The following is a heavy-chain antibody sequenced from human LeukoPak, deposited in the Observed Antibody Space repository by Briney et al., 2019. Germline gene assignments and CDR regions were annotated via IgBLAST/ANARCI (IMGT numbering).Heavy chain of an antibody. CDR1: GYTFTSYY. CDR3: AIIPTLEYYFDY. D-gene: IGHD2-2*02. J-gene: IGHJ4*02. CDR2: INPSGGST. V-gene: IGHV1-46*01. Sequence: ASVNVSCKASGYTFTSYYMHWVRQAPGQGLEWMGIINPSGGSTSYAQKFQGRVTMTRDMSTSTVYMELSSLRSEDTAVYYCAIIPTLEYYFDYWGQGTLVTVSS.